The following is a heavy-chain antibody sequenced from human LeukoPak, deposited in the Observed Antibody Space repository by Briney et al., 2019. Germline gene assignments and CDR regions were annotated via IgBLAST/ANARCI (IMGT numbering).Heavy chain of an antibody. Sequence: ASVKVSCKASGYTFTGYYLHWVRQAPGQGLEWMGWINPNSGGTNYAQKFQDRVTMTRDTSVSTAYMELSRLRSDDTAVYYCARAIAGAGSKGYFDYWGQGTLVTVSS. D-gene: IGHD6-13*01. J-gene: IGHJ4*02. CDR2: INPNSGGT. CDR3: ARAIAGAGSKGYFDY. CDR1: GYTFTGYY. V-gene: IGHV1-2*02.